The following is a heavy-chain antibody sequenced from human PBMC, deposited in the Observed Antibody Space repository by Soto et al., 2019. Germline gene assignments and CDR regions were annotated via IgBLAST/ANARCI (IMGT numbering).Heavy chain of an antibody. Sequence: PGGSLRLSCAASGFTFSSYWMSWVRQAPGKGLEWVGFIRSKAYGGTTEYAASVKGRFTISRDDSKGIAYLQMNSLKTEDTAVYYCTRGEDIVVVVAATRVPYFDYWGQGTLVTVSS. CDR1: GFTFSSYW. CDR2: IRSKAYGGTT. D-gene: IGHD2-15*01. J-gene: IGHJ4*02. CDR3: TRGEDIVVVVAATRVPYFDY. V-gene: IGHV3-49*04.